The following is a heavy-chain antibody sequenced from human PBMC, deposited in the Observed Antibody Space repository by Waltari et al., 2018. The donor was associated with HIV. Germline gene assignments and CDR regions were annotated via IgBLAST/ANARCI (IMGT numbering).Heavy chain of an antibody. D-gene: IGHD2-8*01. CDR2: INEDGSEK. V-gene: IGHV3-7*03. Sequence: EMWFVESGGGLVQPGGFLRLSCSAPAFKFRNYWMSWFRQVPGEGLEWLSNINEDGSEKNYVDSLRGRFTISRDNARNTLYLQMNSLSLEDTAMYYCARGPDDCEKGVCYAFDIWGQGTMVTVSS. CDR3: ARGPDDCEKGVCYAFDI. CDR1: AFKFRNYW. J-gene: IGHJ3*02.